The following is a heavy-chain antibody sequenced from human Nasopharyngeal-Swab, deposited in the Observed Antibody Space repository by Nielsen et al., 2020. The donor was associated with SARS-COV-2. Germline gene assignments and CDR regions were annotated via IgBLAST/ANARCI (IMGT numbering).Heavy chain of an antibody. Sequence: GGSLRLSCAASGFTFSSYGMHWVRQAPGKGLEWVAVISYDGSNKYYADSVKGRFTISRDNAKNSLYLQMNSLRAEDTAVYYCARDPFSGYWGQGTLVTVSS. V-gene: IGHV3-30*03. CDR1: GFTFSSYG. CDR3: ARDPFSGY. J-gene: IGHJ4*02. D-gene: IGHD3-10*01. CDR2: ISYDGSNK.